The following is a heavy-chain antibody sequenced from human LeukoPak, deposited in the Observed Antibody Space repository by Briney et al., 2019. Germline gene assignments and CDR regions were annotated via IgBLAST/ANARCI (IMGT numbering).Heavy chain of an antibody. Sequence: SETLSLTCTVSGGSISSTSYNGGWIRQPPGKGLEWIGSIYYSGSTYYNPSLKSRVTISVDTSKNQFSLKLSSVTAADTAVYHCGRTRRHYYYMDVWGKGTTVTVSS. CDR1: GGSISSTSYN. CDR2: IYYSGST. J-gene: IGHJ6*03. V-gene: IGHV4-39*01. CDR3: GRTRRHYYYMDV.